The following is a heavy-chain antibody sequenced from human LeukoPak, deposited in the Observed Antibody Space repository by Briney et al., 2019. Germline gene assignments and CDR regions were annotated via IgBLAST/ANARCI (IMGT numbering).Heavy chain of an antibody. CDR2: INHSGST. V-gene: IGHV4-34*01. CDR3: ARLAAAGTRFDP. Sequence: PSETLSLTCAVYGGSFSGYYWSWIRQPPGKVLEWIGEINHSGSTDYNPSLKSRVTISVDTSKNQFSLKLSSVTAADTAVYYCARLAAAGTRFDPWGQGTLVTVSS. J-gene: IGHJ5*02. D-gene: IGHD6-13*01. CDR1: GGSFSGYY.